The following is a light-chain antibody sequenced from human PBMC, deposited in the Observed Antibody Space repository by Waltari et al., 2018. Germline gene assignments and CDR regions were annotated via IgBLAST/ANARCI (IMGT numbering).Light chain of an antibody. V-gene: IGKV4-1*01. CDR2: WAS. J-gene: IGKJ2*01. Sequence: DIVMTQSPASLAVSLGERATIHHKSSKSVLYSSNNKNYLAWYQQKPGQPPKLLIYWASTRESGVPDRFSGSGSGTDFTLTISSLQAEDVAVYYCQQYYSTLPYTFGQGTKLEIK. CDR3: QQYYSTLPYT. CDR1: KSVLYSSNNKNY.